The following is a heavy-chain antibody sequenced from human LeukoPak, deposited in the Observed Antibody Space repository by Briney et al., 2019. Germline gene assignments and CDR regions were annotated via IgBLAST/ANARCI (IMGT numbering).Heavy chain of an antibody. CDR3: AKDQRTMTRRMDV. CDR2: VTYDGSKA. D-gene: IGHD2-2*01. Sequence: GGSLRLSCAASGFTFSNYHMHWVRQVPGKGLEWLGVVTYDGSKAFYADSVKGRLTISRDNSKNTLYLQMNTLRVEDRAVYFCAKDQRTMTRRMDVWGQGTAVIVSS. J-gene: IGHJ6*02. V-gene: IGHV3-30*18. CDR1: GFTFSNYH.